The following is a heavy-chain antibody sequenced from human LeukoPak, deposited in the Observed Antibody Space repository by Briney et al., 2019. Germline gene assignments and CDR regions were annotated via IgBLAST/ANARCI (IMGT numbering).Heavy chain of an antibody. D-gene: IGHD3-10*01. CDR3: ARDVPRGTGYMDV. CDR1: GGSIKNYY. V-gene: IGHV4-59*01. Sequence: SETLSLACTVSGGSIKNYYWTWIRQPPGKGLEWIGYIYYSGSTSSNPSLKSRVTISVDTSKNQFSLRLKYVTAADTAVYYCARDVPRGTGYMDVWGKGTTVTVSS. J-gene: IGHJ6*03. CDR2: IYYSGST.